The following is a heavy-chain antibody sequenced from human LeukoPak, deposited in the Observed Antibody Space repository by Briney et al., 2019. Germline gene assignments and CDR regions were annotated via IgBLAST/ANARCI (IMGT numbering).Heavy chain of an antibody. D-gene: IGHD3-16*02. V-gene: IGHV3-33*01. CDR2: IWYDGSNK. CDR3: AIYGVHTFGGVIVMVFDY. CDR1: GGTFSSYG. J-gene: IGHJ4*02. Sequence: GGSLSLSCAASGGTFSSYGRSWVRQAPGKGLEWVAVIWYDGSNKYYADSVKGRFTISRDNSKNTLYLQMNSLRAEDTAVYYLAIYGVHTFGGVIVMVFDYWGQGTLVTVSS.